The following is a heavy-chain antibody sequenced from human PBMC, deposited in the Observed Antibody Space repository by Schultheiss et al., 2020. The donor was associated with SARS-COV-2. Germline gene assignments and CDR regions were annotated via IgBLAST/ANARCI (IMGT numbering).Heavy chain of an antibody. CDR1: GGSISSSSYY. D-gene: IGHD2-21*02. CDR3: ARGGGDLFDY. CDR2: INHSGST. Sequence: SETLSLTCTVSGGSISSSSYYWSWIRQPPGKGLEWIGEINHSGSTNYNPSLKSRVTISVDTSKNQFSLKLSSVTAADTAVYYCARGGGDLFDYWGQGTLVTVSS. V-gene: IGHV4-39*07. J-gene: IGHJ4*02.